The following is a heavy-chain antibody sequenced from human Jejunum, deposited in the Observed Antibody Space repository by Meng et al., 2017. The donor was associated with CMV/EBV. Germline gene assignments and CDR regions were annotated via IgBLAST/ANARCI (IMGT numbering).Heavy chain of an antibody. V-gene: IGHV3-74*01. CDR3: ARAGSYRFDY. CDR1: GFTFSSYW. CDR2: INTDGSTI. Sequence: EVPLVESGGGLVQPGGSLRLSCAASGFTFSSYWIHWVRQAPGKGLVWVSRINTDGSTINYADSVKGRFTISRDDAKNTLYLQMNSLTAEDTAVYYCARAGSYRFDYWGHGTLVTVSS. J-gene: IGHJ4*01. D-gene: IGHD3-10*01.